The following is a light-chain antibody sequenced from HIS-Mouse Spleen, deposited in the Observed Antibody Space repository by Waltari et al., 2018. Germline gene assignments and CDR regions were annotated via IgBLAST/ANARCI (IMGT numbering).Light chain of an antibody. CDR1: ISDVGSYNL. CDR3: CSYAGSSTWV. CDR2: EGS. Sequence: QSALTQPASVSGSPGQSITISCTGTISDVGSYNLVSRYQLHPGKAPQLIIYEGSKRPSGVSTSFSGSKSGNTASLTISGLQAEDEADYYCCSYAGSSTWVFGGGTKLTVL. V-gene: IGLV2-23*01. J-gene: IGLJ3*02.